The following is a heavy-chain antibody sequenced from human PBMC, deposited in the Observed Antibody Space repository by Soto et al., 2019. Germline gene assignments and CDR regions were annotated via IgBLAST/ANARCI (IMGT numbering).Heavy chain of an antibody. CDR3: AIDGSDH. D-gene: IGHD2-2*03. CDR2: IYSGGST. CDR1: GFAVNY. V-gene: IGHV3-66*01. Sequence: EVQLVESGGGLVQPGGSLRLSCAVSGFAVNYMSWVRQAPGKGLEWLSVIYSGGSTYYADSVRGRFISRDKSKNTLYLQMNSLRVEDTALYYCAIDGSDHWGQGTLVTVSS. J-gene: IGHJ4*02.